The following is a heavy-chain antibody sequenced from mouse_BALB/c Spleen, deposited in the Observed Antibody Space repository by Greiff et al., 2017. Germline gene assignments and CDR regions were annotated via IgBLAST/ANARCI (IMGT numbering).Heavy chain of an antibody. D-gene: IGHD2-14*01. CDR3: TRRRYDYAMDY. J-gene: IGHJ4*01. CDR1: GYTYTSYW. CDR2: IYPGNSDT. Sequence: VQLQQSGTVLARPGASVKMSCKASGYTYTSYWMHWVKQRPGQGLEWIGAIYPGNSDTSYNQKFKGKAKLTAVTSTSTAYMELSSLTNEDSAVYYCTRRRYDYAMDYWGQGTSVTVSS. V-gene: IGHV1-5*01.